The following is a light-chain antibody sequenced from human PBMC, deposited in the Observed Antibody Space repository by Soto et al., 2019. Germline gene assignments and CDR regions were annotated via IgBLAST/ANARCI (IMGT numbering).Light chain of an antibody. CDR1: QSVSNN. V-gene: IGKV3-15*01. Sequence: EIVMTQSPATLSVSPGERATLSCRASQSVSNNLAWYQKKPGQAPRLLIYGASTRAPGIPARFSGSGSGTLFTLTISNLQSEDFAVYYCQQYTNWWTFGQGTRVEIK. CDR2: GAS. J-gene: IGKJ1*01. CDR3: QQYTNWWT.